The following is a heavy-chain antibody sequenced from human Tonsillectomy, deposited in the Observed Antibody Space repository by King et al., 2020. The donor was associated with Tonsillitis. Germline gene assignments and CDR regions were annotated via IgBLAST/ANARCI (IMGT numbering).Heavy chain of an antibody. V-gene: IGHV3-30*04. CDR3: ARPDTVENPTLGDRFDY. D-gene: IGHD3-16*01. CDR2: ISYDGSNK. CDR1: GFTFSSYA. J-gene: IGHJ4*02. Sequence: VQLVESGGGVVQPGRSLRLSCAASGFTFSSYAMHWVRQAPGKGLEWVAVISYDGSNKYYADSVKGRSTISRDTPKNTLYLQMNSLRAEDTAVYYCARPDTVENPTLGDRFDYWGQGSLLTLSS.